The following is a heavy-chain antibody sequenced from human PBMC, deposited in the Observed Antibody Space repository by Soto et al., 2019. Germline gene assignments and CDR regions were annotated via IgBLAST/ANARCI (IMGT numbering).Heavy chain of an antibody. CDR1: GYTFTSYG. J-gene: IGHJ4*02. CDR2: ISAYNGNT. CDR3: ARDVARIASAGTALYYFDY. D-gene: IGHD6-13*01. V-gene: IGHV1-18*01. Sequence: ASVKVSCKASGYTFTSYGISWVRQAPGQGLEWMGWISAYNGNTNYAQKLQGRVTMTTDTSTSTVYMELSSLRSEDTAVYYCARDVARIASAGTALYYFDYWGQGTLVTVSS.